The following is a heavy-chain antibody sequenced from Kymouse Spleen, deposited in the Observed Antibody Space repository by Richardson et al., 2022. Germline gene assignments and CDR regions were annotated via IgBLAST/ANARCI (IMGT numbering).Heavy chain of an antibody. Sequence: QLQLQESGPGLVKPSETLSLTCTVSGGSISSSSYYWGWIRQPPGKGLEWIGSIYYSGSTYYNPSLKSRVTISVDTSKNQFSLKLSSVTAADTAVYYCARKDYYYGSGSFTLTTGAREPWSPSPQ. CDR3: ARKDYYYGSGSFTLTT. J-gene: IGHJ4*02. V-gene: IGHV4-39*01. D-gene: IGHD3-10*01. CDR2: IYYSGST. CDR1: GGSISSSSYY.